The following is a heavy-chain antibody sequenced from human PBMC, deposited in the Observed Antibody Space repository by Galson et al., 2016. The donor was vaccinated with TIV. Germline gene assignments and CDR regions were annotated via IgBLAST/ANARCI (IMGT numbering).Heavy chain of an antibody. CDR1: GFSLSTNEMC. CDR2: IDWDDDI. CDR3: ARMVYGDYPPRFYYYS. D-gene: IGHD1-14*01. V-gene: IGHV2-70*11. Sequence: PALVKPTQTLTLTCTFSGFSLSTNEMCVGWIRRPPGKALEWLARIDWDDDIYYNTSLKTRLTISKDTSKNQVVFKMTNVDPTDTGTYYCARMVYGDYPPRFYYYSWGQGALVTVSS. J-gene: IGHJ4*02.